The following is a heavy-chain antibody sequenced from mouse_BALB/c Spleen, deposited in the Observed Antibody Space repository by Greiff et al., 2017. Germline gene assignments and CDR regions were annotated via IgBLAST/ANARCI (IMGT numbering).Heavy chain of an antibody. J-gene: IGHJ4*01. CDR3: ASRVYYGNYYAMDY. CDR1: GFTFSDYY. Sequence: EVMLVESGGGLVKPGGSLKLSCAASGFTFSDYYMYWVRQTPEKRLEWVATISDGGSYTYYPDSVKGRFTISRDNAKNNLYLQMSSLKSEDTAMYYCASRVYYGNYYAMDYWGQGTSVTVSS. CDR2: ISDGGSYT. D-gene: IGHD2-1*01. V-gene: IGHV5-4*02.